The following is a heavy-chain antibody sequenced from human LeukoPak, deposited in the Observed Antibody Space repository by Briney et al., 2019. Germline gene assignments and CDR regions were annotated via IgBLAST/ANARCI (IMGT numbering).Heavy chain of an antibody. CDR2: IDKKDNLYAT. CDR3: TRDRGTYNWFDP. CDR1: GFTFSGSA. D-gene: IGHD2-15*01. J-gene: IGHJ5*02. Sequence: GGALRLSCAASGFTFSGSAVHWVRQSSGKGLEWVGHIDKKDNLYATAYAESVKGRFTISRDDSRDTAFLHMDSLKTEDTALYYCTRDRGTYNWFDPWGQGTLVTVSS. V-gene: IGHV3-73*01.